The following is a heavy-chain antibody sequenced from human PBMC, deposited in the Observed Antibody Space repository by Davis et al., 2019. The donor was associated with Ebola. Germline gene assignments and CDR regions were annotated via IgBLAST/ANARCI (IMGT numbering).Heavy chain of an antibody. D-gene: IGHD2-15*01. CDR2: IYYSGST. J-gene: IGHJ6*02. CDR3: ARGSIVVVGLDV. CDR1: GGSISSYY. V-gene: IGHV4-59*01. Sequence: PSETLSLTCTVSGGSISSYYWSWIRQPPGKGLEWIGYIYYSGSTNYNPSLKSRVTISVDTSKNQFSLKLSSVTAADTAVYYCARGSIVVVGLDVWGQGTTVTVSS.